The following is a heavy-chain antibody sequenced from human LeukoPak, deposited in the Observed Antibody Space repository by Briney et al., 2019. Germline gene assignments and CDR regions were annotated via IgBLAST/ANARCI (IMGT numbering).Heavy chain of an antibody. V-gene: IGHV3-53*01. CDR2: IYSGGTT. CDR3: ARDPYGSATEIVDL. J-gene: IGHJ2*01. D-gene: IGHD3-10*01. Sequence: PGGSLRLSCVASGFTVSSNYMSRVRQAPGKGLEWVSVIYSGGTTYYADSVKGRFTISRDNAKNSLYLQMNSLRAEDTAVYYCARDPYGSATEIVDLWGRGTLVTVSS. CDR1: GFTVSSNY.